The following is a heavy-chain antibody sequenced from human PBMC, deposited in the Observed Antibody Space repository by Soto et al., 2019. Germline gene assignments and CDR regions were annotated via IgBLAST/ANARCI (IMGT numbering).Heavy chain of an antibody. CDR1: GGSFSGYY. D-gene: IGHD6-13*01. J-gene: IGHJ6*02. CDR3: ARGLNPTSSSWKYYYYYYGMDV. V-gene: IGHV4-34*01. CDR2: INHSGST. Sequence: SETLSLTCAVYGGSFSGYYWSWIRQPPGKGLEWIGEINHSGSTNYNPSLKSRVTISVDTSKNQFSLKLSSVTAADTAVYYCARGLNPTSSSWKYYYYYYGMDVWGQGTTVTVSS.